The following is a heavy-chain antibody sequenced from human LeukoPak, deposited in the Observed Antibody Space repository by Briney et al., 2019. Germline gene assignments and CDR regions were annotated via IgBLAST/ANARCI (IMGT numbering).Heavy chain of an antibody. D-gene: IGHD3-16*01. V-gene: IGHV3-21*01. CDR1: GFTFSSYS. J-gene: IGHJ4*02. CDR3: AREGYDYVWGSYF. CDR2: ISSSSSYI. Sequence: GGSLRLSCAASGFTFSSYSMNWVRQAPGKGLEWVSSISSSSSYIYYADSVKGRFTISRDNAKNSLYLQMNSLRAEDTAVYYCAREGYDYVWGSYFWGQGTLVTVSS.